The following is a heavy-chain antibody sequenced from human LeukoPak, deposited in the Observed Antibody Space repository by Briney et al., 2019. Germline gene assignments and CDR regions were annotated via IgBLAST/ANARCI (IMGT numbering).Heavy chain of an antibody. CDR2: ISAYNGNT. CDR1: GYTFTSYG. Sequence: ASVKVSCKASGYTFTSYGISWVRQAPGQGLEWMGWISAYNGNTNYAQKLQGRVTMTRDTSITTAYMEMSRMRSDDTAVYYCAREIWNGIDYWGQGTLVTVSS. J-gene: IGHJ4*02. CDR3: AREIWNGIDY. V-gene: IGHV1-18*01. D-gene: IGHD1-1*01.